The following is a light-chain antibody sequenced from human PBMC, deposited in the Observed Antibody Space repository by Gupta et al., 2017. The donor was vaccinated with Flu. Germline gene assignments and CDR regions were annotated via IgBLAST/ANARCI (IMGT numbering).Light chain of an antibody. Sequence: DIQMTQSPSSLSASVGDRVTIACRPSQSISIYLNWYQHKPGKAPNLLIYNASSLQSGVPSKFSGGGSGTDFALTISRLQPEDFATYYCQQTYSASWTFGQGTKVEIK. J-gene: IGKJ1*01. CDR1: QSISIY. CDR3: QQTYSASWT. V-gene: IGKV1-39*01. CDR2: NAS.